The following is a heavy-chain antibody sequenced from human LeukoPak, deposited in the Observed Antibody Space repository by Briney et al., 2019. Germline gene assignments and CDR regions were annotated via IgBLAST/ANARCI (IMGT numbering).Heavy chain of an antibody. D-gene: IGHD4-23*01. CDR2: IYYSGST. Sequence: PSETLSLTCTVSGGSISSYYWSWIRQPPGKGLEWIGYIYYSGSTNYNPSLKSRVTISVDTSKNQFSLKLSSVTAADTAVYYCAGGEEDYGGKSAFDIWGQGTMVTVSS. J-gene: IGHJ3*02. CDR3: AGGEEDYGGKSAFDI. CDR1: GGSISSYY. V-gene: IGHV4-59*01.